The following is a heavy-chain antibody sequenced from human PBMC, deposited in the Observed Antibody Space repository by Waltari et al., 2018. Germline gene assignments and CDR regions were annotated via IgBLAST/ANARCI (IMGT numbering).Heavy chain of an antibody. CDR2: ISPVYTT. Sequence: HLLESGGRLVQPGGSLSLSCAASGFSFSNSVLGWVRQPPGKGVGCGSSISPVYTTFCAQSVRGRFIISRDASRTTVYLQMNSLSAEDTAVYYCAQYNHGSYEPPLRHWGQGTLVTVSS. CDR1: GFSFSNSV. D-gene: IGHD3-3*01. CDR3: AQYNHGSYEPPLRH. V-gene: IGHV3-23*01. J-gene: IGHJ4*02.